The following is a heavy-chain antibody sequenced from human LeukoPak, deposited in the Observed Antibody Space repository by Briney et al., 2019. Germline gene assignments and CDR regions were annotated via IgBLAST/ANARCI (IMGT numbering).Heavy chain of an antibody. D-gene: IGHD3-3*01. CDR2: INTNTGNP. V-gene: IGHV7-4-1*02. Sequence: ASVKVSCKASGYTFTSYAMNWVRQAPGQGLEWMGWINTNTGNPTYAQGFTGRFVFSLDTSVSTAYLQISSLKAEDTAVYYCARDERYYDFWSGYYYYYYMDVWGKGTTVTVSS. J-gene: IGHJ6*03. CDR1: GYTFTSYA. CDR3: ARDERYYDFWSGYYYYYYMDV.